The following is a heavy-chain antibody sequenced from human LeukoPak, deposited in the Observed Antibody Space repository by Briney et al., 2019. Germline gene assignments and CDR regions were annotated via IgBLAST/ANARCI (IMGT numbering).Heavy chain of an antibody. Sequence: GTLRLSCAASGFIFSSHGMNWVRQAPGKGLEWIGNIYSSGSTYYNASLQSRVTISIDTSKNQFSLKLSSVTAADTAVYYCARWAVVTANYFDYWGQGTLVTVSS. D-gene: IGHD2-15*01. V-gene: IGHV4-38-2*01. J-gene: IGHJ4*02. CDR3: ARWAVVTANYFDY. CDR2: IYSSGST. CDR1: GFIFSSHGM.